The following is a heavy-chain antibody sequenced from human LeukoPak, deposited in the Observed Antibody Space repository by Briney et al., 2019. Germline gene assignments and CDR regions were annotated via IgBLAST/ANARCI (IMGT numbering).Heavy chain of an antibody. D-gene: IGHD6-6*01. J-gene: IGHJ4*02. CDR3: ASGIAAGHPHFGY. Sequence: GGSLRLSCIASGFTFSSYSMNWVRQAPGKGLEWVSSISSGSNYIYYADSVKGRFTISRDNAKNSLYLQMNSLRAEDTAVYFCASGIAAGHPHFGYWGQGTLVTVSS. CDR2: ISSGSNYI. V-gene: IGHV3-21*01. CDR1: GFTFSSYS.